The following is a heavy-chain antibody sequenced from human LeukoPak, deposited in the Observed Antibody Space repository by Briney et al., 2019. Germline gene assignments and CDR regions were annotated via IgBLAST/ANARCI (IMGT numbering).Heavy chain of an antibody. Sequence: ASVKVSCKASGGTFSSYAISWVRQAPGQGLEWMGGIIPIFGTASYAQKFQGRVTITADESTSTAYMELSSLRSEDTAVYYCALSGSYCSGGSCYSGYWGQGTLVTVSS. V-gene: IGHV1-69*13. D-gene: IGHD2-15*01. CDR2: IIPIFGTA. J-gene: IGHJ4*02. CDR1: GGTFSSYA. CDR3: ALSGSYCSGGSCYSGY.